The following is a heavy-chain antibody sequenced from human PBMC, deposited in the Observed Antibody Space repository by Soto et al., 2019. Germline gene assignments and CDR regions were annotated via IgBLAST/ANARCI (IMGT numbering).Heavy chain of an antibody. J-gene: IGHJ4*02. D-gene: IGHD3-22*01. CDR3: ARHDTTDYYSGADFYGDY. CDR2: IYPGDSDT. CDR1: GYGSRNYL. Sequence: GESLKISGECSGYGSRNYLMRWVRQGPATGLEGVRIIYPGDSDTKYNPSLQGHVIISADKSINTDYLQRNSLNASDTAIYYCARHDTTDYYSGADFYGDYWGQGTQVTVSS. V-gene: IGHV5-51*01.